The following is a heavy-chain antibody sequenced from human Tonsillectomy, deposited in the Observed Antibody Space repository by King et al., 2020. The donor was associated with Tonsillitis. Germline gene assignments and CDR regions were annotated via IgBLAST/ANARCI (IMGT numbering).Heavy chain of an antibody. V-gene: IGHV3-23*04. CDR1: GFTFSSYA. CDR3: AKEALGYFDL. J-gene: IGHJ2*01. Sequence: VQLVESGGGLVQPGGSLRLSCAASGFTFSSYAMSWVRQAPGKGLEWVSAITIGGGAPPYPDSVRGRLPISRDNSKNTLHLQLNSLRAEDTAVSYCAKEALGYFDLWGRGTPVTVSS. CDR2: ITIGGGAP.